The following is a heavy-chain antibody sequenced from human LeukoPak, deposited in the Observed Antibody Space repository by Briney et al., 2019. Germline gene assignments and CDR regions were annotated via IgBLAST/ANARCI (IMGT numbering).Heavy chain of an antibody. CDR2: MNPHSGNA. Sequence: ASVKVSCKASGYTFTSYDINWVRQATGQGLEWMGWMNPHSGNAGYAQKFQGRVTITRNTSISTAYMELSSLRSEDTAVYYCARPPLREQLVAVSLDYWGQGTLVTVSS. J-gene: IGHJ4*02. D-gene: IGHD6-6*01. CDR3: ARPPLREQLVAVSLDY. CDR1: GYTFTSYD. V-gene: IGHV1-8*01.